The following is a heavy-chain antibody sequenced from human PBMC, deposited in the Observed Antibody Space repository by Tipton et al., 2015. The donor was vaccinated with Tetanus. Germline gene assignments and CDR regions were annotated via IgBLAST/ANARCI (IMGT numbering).Heavy chain of an antibody. D-gene: IGHD3-3*01. J-gene: IGHJ4*02. CDR2: ILYGKST. CDR3: ARIPDYWSGYFDF. Sequence: TLSLTCTVFGGSVSSGSYYWSWVRQAPGKGLEYIGYILYGKSTHYNPSLKSRLSMSADPAKNQFSLRLTSVTAADTAVYYCARIPDYWSGYFDFWGEGNLVTVSP. CDR1: GGSVSSGSYY. V-gene: IGHV4-61*01.